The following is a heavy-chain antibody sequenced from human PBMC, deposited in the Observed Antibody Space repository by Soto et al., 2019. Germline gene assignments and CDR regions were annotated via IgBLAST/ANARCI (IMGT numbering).Heavy chain of an antibody. CDR3: ARGSVLRYFDWLLSEYYYFDY. CDR1: GDSVSSNSAA. V-gene: IGHV6-1*01. J-gene: IGHJ4*02. Sequence: SQTLSLTCAISGDSVSSNSAAWNWIRQSPSRGLEWLGRTYYRSKWYNDYAVSVKSRITINPDTSKNQFSLQLNSVTPEDTAVYYCARGSVLRYFDWLLSEYYYFDYWGQGTLVTVSS. D-gene: IGHD3-9*01. CDR2: TYYRSKWYN.